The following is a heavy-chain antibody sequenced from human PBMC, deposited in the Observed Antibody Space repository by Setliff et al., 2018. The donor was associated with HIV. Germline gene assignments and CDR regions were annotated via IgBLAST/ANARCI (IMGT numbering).Heavy chain of an antibody. V-gene: IGHV1-46*01. CDR3: TRNLYYYASGIHFGVY. CDR1: GYTFTTYH. Sequence: GASVKVSCKASGYTFTTYHMQWLRQAPGQGLEWMGIINPKNRSTTYAQRFQDRVTMTSDTSTNTFYIELSSLKSEDTAVYYCTRNLYYYASGIHFGVYCGQGTPVTVSS. J-gene: IGHJ4*02. CDR2: INPKNRST. D-gene: IGHD3-10*01.